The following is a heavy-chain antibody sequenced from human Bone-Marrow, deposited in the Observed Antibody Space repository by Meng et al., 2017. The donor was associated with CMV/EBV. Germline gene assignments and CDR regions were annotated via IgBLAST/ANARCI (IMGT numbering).Heavy chain of an antibody. CDR3: ARAHWVRGVIISDAFDI. V-gene: IGHV1-69*05. D-gene: IGHD3-10*01. J-gene: IGHJ3*02. CDR2: IIPIFGTA. Sequence: KVSCKASGGTFSSYAISWVRQAPGQGLEWMGGIIPIFGTANYAQKFQGRVTITTDESTSTAYMELTSLRSEDTAVYYCARAHWVRGVIISDAFDIWGQGTMVTVSS. CDR1: GGTFSSYA.